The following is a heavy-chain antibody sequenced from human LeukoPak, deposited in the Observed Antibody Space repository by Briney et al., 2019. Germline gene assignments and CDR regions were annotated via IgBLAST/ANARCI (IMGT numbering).Heavy chain of an antibody. V-gene: IGHV3-53*01. CDR1: GFTVSDNY. CDR2: IYSGGTT. D-gene: IGHD3-22*01. J-gene: IGHJ5*02. CDR3: ARHDSWAGWFDP. Sequence: PGGSLRLSCAASGFTVSDNYVSWVRQAPGKGLEWVSVIYSGGTTYSADSVEGRFTISRDNSKNTLYLQMNSLRAEDTAVYYCARHDSWAGWFDPWGQGTLVTVSS.